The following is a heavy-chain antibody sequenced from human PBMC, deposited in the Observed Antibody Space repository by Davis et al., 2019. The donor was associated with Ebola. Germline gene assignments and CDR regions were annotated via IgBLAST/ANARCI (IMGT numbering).Heavy chain of an antibody. V-gene: IGHV3-23*01. Sequence: PGGSLRLSCAASGFTFSSYAMSWVRQAPGKGLEWVSAISGSGGSTYYADSVKGRFTISRDNSKNTLYLQMNSLRAEDTAVYYCAKVGYCSSTSCWGYFDYWGQGTLVTVSS. CDR2: ISGSGGST. CDR1: GFTFSSYA. CDR3: AKVGYCSSTSCWGYFDY. J-gene: IGHJ4*02. D-gene: IGHD2-2*01.